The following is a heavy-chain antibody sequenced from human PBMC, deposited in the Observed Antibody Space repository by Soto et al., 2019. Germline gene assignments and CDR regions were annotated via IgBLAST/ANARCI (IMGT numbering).Heavy chain of an antibody. D-gene: IGHD4-17*01. CDR3: ARERGYGGNPYYFDY. J-gene: IGHJ4*02. CDR1: GFTFSSYE. CDR2: ISTSGGAI. Sequence: GGSLRLSCAASGFTFSSYEMNWVRQAPGKGLEWVSYISTSGGAIYYADSVKGRFTISRDNAKNSLYLQMNSLRAEDTAVYYCARERGYGGNPYYFDYWGQGALVTISS. V-gene: IGHV3-48*03.